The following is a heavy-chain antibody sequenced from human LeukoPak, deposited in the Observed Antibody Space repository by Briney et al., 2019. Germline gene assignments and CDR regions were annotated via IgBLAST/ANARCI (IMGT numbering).Heavy chain of an antibody. J-gene: IGHJ6*02. CDR3: ARGFDVLRFLEWPTLYYYGMDV. Sequence: SVKVSCTASGGTFSSYAISWVRQAPGQGLEWMGGIIPIFGTANYAQKFQGRVTITADESTSTAYMELSSLRSEDTAVYYCARGFDVLRFLEWPTLYYYGMDVWGQGTTVTVSS. CDR2: IIPIFGTA. CDR1: GGTFSSYA. V-gene: IGHV1-69*13. D-gene: IGHD3-3*01.